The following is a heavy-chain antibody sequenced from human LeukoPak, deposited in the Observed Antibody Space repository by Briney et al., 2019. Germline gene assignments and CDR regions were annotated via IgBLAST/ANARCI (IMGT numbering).Heavy chain of an antibody. D-gene: IGHD6-19*01. V-gene: IGHV4-31*03. J-gene: IGHJ5*02. CDR1: GGSISSGGYY. CDR2: IYYSGST. CDR3: ARDRAVAGTDWFDP. Sequence: SQTLSLTCTVSGGSISSGGYYWSWIRQHPGKGLEWIGYIYYSGSTYYNPSLKSRVTISVDTSKNQFSLKLSSVTAADTAVYYCARDRAVAGTDWFDPWGQGTLVTVSS.